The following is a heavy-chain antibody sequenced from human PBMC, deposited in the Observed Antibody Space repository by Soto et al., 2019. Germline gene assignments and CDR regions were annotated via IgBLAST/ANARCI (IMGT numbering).Heavy chain of an antibody. D-gene: IGHD1-20*01. Sequence: QVQLVQSGAEVKRPGASVKVSCEASGYTFTTYDINWVRQASGQGLEWMGCVNPSSGNTVYAQKFHGRVTMTRETSIRTAYMELSSLKSDDTAIYYCARASMYIWNDNWGQGTLVTVSS. CDR3: ARASMYIWNDN. CDR1: GYTFTTYD. CDR2: VNPSSGNT. V-gene: IGHV1-8*01. J-gene: IGHJ4*02.